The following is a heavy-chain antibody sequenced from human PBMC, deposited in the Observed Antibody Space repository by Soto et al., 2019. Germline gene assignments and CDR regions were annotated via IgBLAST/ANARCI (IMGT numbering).Heavy chain of an antibody. CDR3: ARDGPIQQLGQSYQF. J-gene: IGHJ1*01. Sequence: GGSLRLSCAASGFPFTVFWMSWVRQVPGKGLEWVAMINQGGTERYYVDSVKGRFTISRDNAANLVYLQMDSLRGEDTAVYYCARDGPIQQLGQSYQFWGQGTLVTVSS. CDR2: INQGGTER. D-gene: IGHD4-4*01. V-gene: IGHV3-7*01. CDR1: GFPFTVFW.